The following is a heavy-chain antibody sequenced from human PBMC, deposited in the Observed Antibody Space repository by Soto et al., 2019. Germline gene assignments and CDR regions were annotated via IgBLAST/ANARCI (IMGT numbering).Heavy chain of an antibody. CDR3: AKDQGYSSSWCHPAYHYYYGMDV. Sequence: QVQLVESGGGVVEPGRSLRLSCAASGFTFSSYGMHWVRQAPGKGLEWVAVTSYDGTNKYYADSVKGRFTISRDNSKNTLYLQMNSLRAEDTAVYYCAKDQGYSSSWCHPAYHYYYGMDVWGQGTTVTVSS. CDR1: GFTFSSYG. V-gene: IGHV3-30*18. D-gene: IGHD6-13*01. CDR2: TSYDGTNK. J-gene: IGHJ6*02.